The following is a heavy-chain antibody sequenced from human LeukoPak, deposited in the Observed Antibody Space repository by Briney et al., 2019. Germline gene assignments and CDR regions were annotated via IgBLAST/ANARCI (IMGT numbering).Heavy chain of an antibody. D-gene: IGHD6-6*01. CDR2: IKQDGSEK. V-gene: IGHV3-7*01. J-gene: IGHJ4*02. Sequence: GSLRLSCAASGFTFSTYWMSWVRQAPGKGLEWVATIKQDGSEKYYVDSVKGRFSISRDNAKNSLYLQMNSLRAEDTGVYYCAAQLARGVDYWGQGTLVTVSS. CDR1: GFTFSTYW. CDR3: AAQLARGVDY.